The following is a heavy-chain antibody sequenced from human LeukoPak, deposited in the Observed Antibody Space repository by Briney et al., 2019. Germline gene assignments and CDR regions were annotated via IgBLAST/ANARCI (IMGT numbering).Heavy chain of an antibody. CDR3: ARGVPPCFDP. D-gene: IGHD3-10*01. Sequence: GGSLRLSCAASGFTFSNYWLHWVRQAPGKGLVWVSRINSDGSSTSYAEPVKGRFSISRDNAKNTLYLQMNSLRAEDTAVYYCARGVPPCFDPWGQGTLVTVSS. J-gene: IGHJ5*02. V-gene: IGHV3-74*01. CDR1: GFTFSNYW. CDR2: INSDGSST.